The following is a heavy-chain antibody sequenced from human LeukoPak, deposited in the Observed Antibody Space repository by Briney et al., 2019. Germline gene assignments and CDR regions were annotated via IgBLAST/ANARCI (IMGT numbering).Heavy chain of an antibody. CDR1: GGSISSYY. CDR3: AKHTDIAALSSLNY. J-gene: IGHJ4*02. V-gene: IGHV4-59*08. Sequence: SETLSLTCTVSGGSISSYYWSWIRQTPGKGLEWIGDSYYSGSTNYNPSLKSRVTISVDTSKNQFSLKLSSVTAADTAVYYCAKHTDIAALSSLNYWGQGTLVTVSS. D-gene: IGHD6-13*01. CDR2: SYYSGST.